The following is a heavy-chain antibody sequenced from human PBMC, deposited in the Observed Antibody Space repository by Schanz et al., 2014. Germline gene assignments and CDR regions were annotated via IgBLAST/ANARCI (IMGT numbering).Heavy chain of an antibody. Sequence: QVQLVQSGAEVKKPGSSVKVSCKASGDPFRSYTINWVRHAPGQGLEWMGRIIPITGITNYAQKFQGRVTFTADKSTSTAFLEVNSLRSEDTAVYYCARDGNQPLDAWGQGTLVTVSS. D-gene: IGHD2-2*01. CDR1: GDPFRSYT. CDR2: IIPITGIT. V-gene: IGHV1-69*08. CDR3: ARDGNQPLDA. J-gene: IGHJ5*02.